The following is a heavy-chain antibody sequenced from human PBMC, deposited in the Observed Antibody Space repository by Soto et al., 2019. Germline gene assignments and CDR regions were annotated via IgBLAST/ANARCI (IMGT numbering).Heavy chain of an antibody. J-gene: IGHJ5*02. V-gene: IGHV3-23*01. D-gene: IGHD2-15*01. CDR3: AQAGRYCHTSSCSRLKDNWFDP. Sequence: EVQLLESGGTLVQPGGSLKLSCAASGFTFSSYAMTWFRQAPGKGLEWVSIISVTGGNTYYADSVKGRFTIFRDNSKNTLSLQMNSLRVEDTAVYYCAQAGRYCHTSSCSRLKDNWFDPWGQGALVTVSS. CDR1: GFTFSSYA. CDR2: ISVTGGNT.